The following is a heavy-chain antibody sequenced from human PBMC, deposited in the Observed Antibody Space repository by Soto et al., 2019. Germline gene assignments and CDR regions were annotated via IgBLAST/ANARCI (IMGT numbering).Heavy chain of an antibody. CDR1: GGSFIGYY. CDR2: INHSGST. CDR3: ARGRGGYYYGSGSQYYFDY. V-gene: IGHV4-34*01. D-gene: IGHD3-10*01. Sequence: PSETLSLTCAVYGGSFIGYYWSWIRQPTGKGLEWIGEINHSGSTNYNPSLKSRVTISVDTSKNQFSLKLSSVTAADTAVYYCARGRGGYYYGSGSQYYFDYWGQGTLVTVSS. J-gene: IGHJ4*02.